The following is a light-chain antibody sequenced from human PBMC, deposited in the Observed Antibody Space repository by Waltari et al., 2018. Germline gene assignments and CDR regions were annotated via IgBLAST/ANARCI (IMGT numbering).Light chain of an antibody. CDR2: DVN. CDR1: SSDIGAYTY. Sequence: QSAPTQPASVSGYLGQSITISCTGTSSDIGAYTYVSWCQQHPGKAPKVLISDVNNRPAGVSDPFSASKSGNTASLTISGLQAEDEADYYCGSYTSSSTWVFGGGTKVTV. V-gene: IGLV2-14*01. CDR3: GSYTSSSTWV. J-gene: IGLJ3*02.